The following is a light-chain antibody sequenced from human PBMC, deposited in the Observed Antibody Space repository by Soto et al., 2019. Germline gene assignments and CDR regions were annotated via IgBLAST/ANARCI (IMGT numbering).Light chain of an antibody. J-gene: IGLJ2*01. Sequence: QSVLTQPPSVSGAPGQRVTISCTGGRFNIGAGYDVHWYQQLPGTAPKLLIYDNINRPSGVPDRFSGSKSDTSASLAITGLQAEDEGDYYCQSYDNSLSASVFGGGTSLTVL. CDR2: DNI. V-gene: IGLV1-40*01. CDR3: QSYDNSLSASV. CDR1: RFNIGAGYD.